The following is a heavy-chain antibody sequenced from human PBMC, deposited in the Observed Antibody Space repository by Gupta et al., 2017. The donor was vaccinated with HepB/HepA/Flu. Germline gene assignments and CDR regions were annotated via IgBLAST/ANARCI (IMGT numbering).Heavy chain of an antibody. CDR2: ISYDGSNK. J-gene: IGHJ4*02. CDR3: ARDAAYCGGDCYSALDY. Sequence: QVQLVESGGGVVQPGRSLRLSCAASGFTFSRYPRHWVRQAPGKGRGGVAVISYDGSNKYYADSVKGRLNSSRDNSKNTLYLQMNSLRAEDTAVYYCARDAAYCGGDCYSALDYWGQGTRGNVAS. V-gene: IGHV3-30-3*01. CDR1: GFTFSRYP. D-gene: IGHD2-21*02.